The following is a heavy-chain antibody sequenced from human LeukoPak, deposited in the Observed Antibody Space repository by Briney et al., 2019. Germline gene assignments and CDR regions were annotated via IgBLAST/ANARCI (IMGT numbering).Heavy chain of an antibody. D-gene: IGHD6-6*01. V-gene: IGHV1-46*01. J-gene: IGHJ6*02. Sequence: ASVKVSCKASGYTFTSYYMHWVRQAPGQGLEWMGIINPSGGSTSYAQKFQGRVTMTRDTSTSTVYMELSSLRSEDTAVYYCARDRLSIAARRYYYYGMDVWGQGTTVIVSS. CDR1: GYTFTSYY. CDR3: ARDRLSIAARRYYYYGMDV. CDR2: INPSGGST.